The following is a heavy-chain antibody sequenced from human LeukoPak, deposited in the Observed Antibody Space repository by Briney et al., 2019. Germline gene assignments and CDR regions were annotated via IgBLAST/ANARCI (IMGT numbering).Heavy chain of an antibody. CDR3: ARELTYYYDSSGYYSPAANDY. CDR2: INPSGGST. CDR1: GYTFTSYY. Sequence: GASMKVSCKASGYTFTSYYMHWVRQAPGQGLEWMGIINPSGGSTSYAQKFQGRVTMTRDTSTSTVYMELSSLRSEDTAVYYCARELTYYYDSSGYYSPAANDYWGQGTLVTVSS. D-gene: IGHD3-22*01. V-gene: IGHV1-46*01. J-gene: IGHJ4*02.